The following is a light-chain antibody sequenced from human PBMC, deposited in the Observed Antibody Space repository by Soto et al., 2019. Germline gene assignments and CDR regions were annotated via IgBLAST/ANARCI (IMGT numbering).Light chain of an antibody. J-gene: IGKJ4*01. V-gene: IGKV3-15*01. CDR3: QQYYTWPIT. CDR2: GAS. CDR1: QGVSRK. Sequence: EIVMTQSPATLSVAPGERVTLSCRASQGVSRKLAWYQHKSGQAPRLLISGASTGATGIPARFNGSGSGTEFTLTISSLQSEDCAIYYCQQYYTWPITFGGGTKVDIK.